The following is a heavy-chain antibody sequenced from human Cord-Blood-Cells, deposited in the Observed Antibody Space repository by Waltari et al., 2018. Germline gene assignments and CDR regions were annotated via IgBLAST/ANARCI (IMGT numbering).Heavy chain of an antibody. CDR1: GGSFSGYY. D-gene: IGHD6-13*01. V-gene: IGHV4-34*01. CDR2: INHSGST. J-gene: IGHJ4*02. Sequence: LQQWGAGLLKPSETLSLTCAVYGGSFSGYYWSWIRQPPGKGLEWIGEINHSGSTNYNPSLKSRVTISVDTSKNQFSLKLSSVTAADTAVYYCARGVAAAGSPYFDYWGQGTLVTVSS. CDR3: ARGVAAAGSPYFDY.